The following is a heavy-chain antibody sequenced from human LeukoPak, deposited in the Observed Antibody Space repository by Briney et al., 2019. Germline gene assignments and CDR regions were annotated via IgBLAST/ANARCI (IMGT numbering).Heavy chain of an antibody. J-gene: IGHJ4*02. V-gene: IGHV3-66*02. D-gene: IGHD5-18*01. CDR3: VRVGYSYGYGDWNHFDY. Sequence: GGSLRLSCAASGFTVSSNYMSWVRQAPGKGLEWVSIIYSGGSTYYADSSMGRFTISRVNSKKTLYLQMNSMRAEDTAVYFCVRVGYSYGYGDWNHFDYWGQGTLVTVSS. CDR1: GFTVSSNY. CDR2: IYSGGST.